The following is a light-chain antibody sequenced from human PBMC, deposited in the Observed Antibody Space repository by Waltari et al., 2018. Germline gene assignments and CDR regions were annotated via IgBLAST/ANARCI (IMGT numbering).Light chain of an antibody. V-gene: IGLV7-46*01. CDR2: DTN. CDR3: LLSYSGAWV. Sequence: QAVVTQEPSLTVSPGGTVTLTCGSSTGAVTSGHYPYWFQQRPGQAPRTLIYDTNHKHSRTPARLSGSLLVGKAALTLSGAQPEDEADYYCLLSYSGAWVFGGGTKLTVL. J-gene: IGLJ3*02. CDR1: TGAVTSGHY.